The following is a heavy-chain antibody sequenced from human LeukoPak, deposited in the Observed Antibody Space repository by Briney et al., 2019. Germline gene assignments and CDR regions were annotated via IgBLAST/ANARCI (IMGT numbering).Heavy chain of an antibody. V-gene: IGHV3-49*03. J-gene: IGHJ4*02. CDR1: GFTFSSYA. CDR3: TRGAMSPDY. CDR2: IRNKRYDDTT. Sequence: GGSLRLSCAASGFTFSSYAMSWFRQAPGKGLEWVGFIRNKRYDDTTEYAASVKGRFTISRDDSKTIVYLQMNSLKTEDTAMYYCTRGAMSPDYWGQGTLVTVSS. D-gene: IGHD5-18*01.